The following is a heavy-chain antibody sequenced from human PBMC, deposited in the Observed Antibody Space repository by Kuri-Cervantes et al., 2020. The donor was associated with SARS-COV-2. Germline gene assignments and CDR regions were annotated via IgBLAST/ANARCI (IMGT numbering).Heavy chain of an antibody. V-gene: IGHV4-39*01. CDR3: ARRARPYKLGGSYIDY. Sequence: SETLSLTCTVSGGSISSTSYYWDWIRQPPGKGLEWIGSIYYSGSTYYNPSLKSRVTISVDTSKNQFSLKLSSLTAADTAVYYCARRARPYKLGGSYIDYWGQGTLVTVSS. CDR2: IYYSGST. CDR1: GGSISSTSYY. J-gene: IGHJ4*02. D-gene: IGHD1-26*01.